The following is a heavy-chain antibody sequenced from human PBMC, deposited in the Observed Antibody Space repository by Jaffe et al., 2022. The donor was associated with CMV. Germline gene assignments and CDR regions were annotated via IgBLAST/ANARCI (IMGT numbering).Heavy chain of an antibody. V-gene: IGHV3-23*01. CDR3: AKVVVRDYYDSSGPPPGHY. J-gene: IGHJ4*02. D-gene: IGHD3-22*01. CDR1: GFTFSSYA. Sequence: EVQLLESGGGLVQPGGSLRLSCAASGFTFSSYAMSWVRQAPGKGLEWVSAISGSGGSTYYADSVKGRFTISRDNSKNTLYLQMNSLRAEDTAVYYCAKVVVRDYYDSSGPPPGHYWGQGTLVTVSS. CDR2: ISGSGGST.